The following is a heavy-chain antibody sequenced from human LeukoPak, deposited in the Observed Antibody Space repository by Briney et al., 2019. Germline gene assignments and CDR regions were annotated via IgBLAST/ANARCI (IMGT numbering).Heavy chain of an antibody. V-gene: IGHV3-21*01. CDR1: GFTFSSYS. CDR3: ARDLGDYYDSSGYRYYFDY. CDR2: ISSSSSYI. Sequence: GGSERLSCAASGFTFSSYSMNWVRQAPGKGLEWVSSISSSSSYIYYADSVKGRFTISRDNAKNSLYLQMNSLRAEDTAVYYCARDLGDYYDSSGYRYYFDYWGQGTLVIASA. J-gene: IGHJ4*02. D-gene: IGHD3-22*01.